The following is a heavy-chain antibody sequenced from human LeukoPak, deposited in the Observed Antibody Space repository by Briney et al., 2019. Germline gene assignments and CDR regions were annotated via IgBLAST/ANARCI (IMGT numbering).Heavy chain of an antibody. Sequence: GGSLRLSCAASGFTFSSYAMSWVRQAPGKGLEWVSAISGSGGSTYYADSVKGRFTISRDNSKNTLYLQMNSLRAEDTAVYYCAKDSKYSSSWYEVRYYYYGMDVWGQGTTVTVSS. J-gene: IGHJ6*02. CDR1: GFTFSSYA. CDR3: AKDSKYSSSWYEVRYYYYGMDV. D-gene: IGHD6-13*01. CDR2: ISGSGGST. V-gene: IGHV3-23*01.